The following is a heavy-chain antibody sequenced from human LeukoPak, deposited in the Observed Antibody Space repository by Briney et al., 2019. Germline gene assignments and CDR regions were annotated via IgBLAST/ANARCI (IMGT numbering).Heavy chain of an antibody. CDR3: ARDWYDSGVDQTGTSYGMDV. J-gene: IGHJ6*02. D-gene: IGHD3-22*01. CDR2: ISSSSSYI. CDR1: GFTFSSYS. V-gene: IGHV3-21*01. Sequence: GGSLRLSCAASGFTFSSYSMNWVRQAPGKGLEWVSSISSSSSYIYYADSVKGRFTISRDNAKNSLYLQMNSLRAEDTAVYYCARDWYDSGVDQTGTSYGMDVWGQGTTVTVSS.